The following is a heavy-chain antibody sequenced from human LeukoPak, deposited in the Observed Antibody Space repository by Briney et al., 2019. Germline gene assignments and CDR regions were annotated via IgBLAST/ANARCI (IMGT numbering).Heavy chain of an antibody. CDR3: AELGITMIGGV. CDR1: GFTFRSHA. CDR2: ISGSGGRT. Sequence: GGSLRLSCAASGFTFRSHAMSWVRQAPGKGLEWVSVISGSGGRTYYADSVKGRFTISRDNAKNSLYLQMNSLRAEDTAVYYCAELGITMIGGVWGKGTTVTISS. D-gene: IGHD3-10*02. J-gene: IGHJ6*04. V-gene: IGHV3-23*01.